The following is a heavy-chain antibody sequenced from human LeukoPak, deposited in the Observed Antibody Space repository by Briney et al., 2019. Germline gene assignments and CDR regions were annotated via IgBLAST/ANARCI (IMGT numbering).Heavy chain of an antibody. CDR2: ISGSGGST. CDR3: AKPFGGSYGYVYFFDY. CDR1: GFTFSSYA. Sequence: GGSLRLSCAASGFTFSSYAMSWVRQAPGKGLEWVSAISGSGGSTYYADSVKGRFTISRDNSKNTLYLQMNSLRAEDTAVYYCAKPFGGSYGYVYFFDYWAQEPLVTVPS. V-gene: IGHV3-23*01. J-gene: IGHJ4*02. D-gene: IGHD5-18*01.